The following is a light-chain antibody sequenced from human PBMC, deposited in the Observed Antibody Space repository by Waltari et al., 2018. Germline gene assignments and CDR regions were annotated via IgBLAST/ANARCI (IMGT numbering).Light chain of an antibody. CDR1: KLGAKY. Sequence: SYELTQPPSVSVSPGQTASITCSGDKLGAKYACWYKQKPGQSPVLVIYQDSKRPSGIPERFSGSNSGNTATLTISGTQAMDEADYYCQAWDSSYVFGTGTKVTVL. V-gene: IGLV3-1*01. CDR3: QAWDSSYV. CDR2: QDS. J-gene: IGLJ1*01.